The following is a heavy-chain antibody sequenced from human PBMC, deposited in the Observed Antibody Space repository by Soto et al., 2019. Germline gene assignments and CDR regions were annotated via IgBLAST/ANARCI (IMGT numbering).Heavy chain of an antibody. CDR2: ISGSGGSN. V-gene: IGHV3-23*01. CDR1: GFTFSSSA. Sequence: EVQLLESGGGLVQPGGSLRLSCAASGFTFSSSAMSWVRQAPGKGLEWVSGISGSGGSNYYADAVKGQFTISRDNAKNTLDQQMNSLRAEDRVVYYCAKEADYYYYYMGVWGKGNTGTGFS. J-gene: IGHJ6*03. CDR3: AKEADYYYYYMGV.